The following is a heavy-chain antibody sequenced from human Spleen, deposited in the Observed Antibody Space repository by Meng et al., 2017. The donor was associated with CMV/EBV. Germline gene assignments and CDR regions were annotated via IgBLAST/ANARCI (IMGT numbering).Heavy chain of an antibody. CDR3: ARETTTSASYNNNWYVDYYYYGMDV. Sequence: SVKVSCKASGGTFSTYAISWVRQAPGQGLEWLGGIIPIFGTAKPAQRFQDRVVITTDESSTIAYMELSSLKSEDTAVYYCARETTTSASYNNNWYVDYYYYGMDVWGQGTTVTVSS. CDR1: GGTFSTYA. D-gene: IGHD6-13*01. J-gene: IGHJ6*02. CDR2: IIPIFGTA. V-gene: IGHV1-69*05.